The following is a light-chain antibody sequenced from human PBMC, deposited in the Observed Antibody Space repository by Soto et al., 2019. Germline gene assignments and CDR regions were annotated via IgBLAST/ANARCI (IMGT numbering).Light chain of an antibody. Sequence: QSVLTQPASVSGSPGQSITIACTGTNRDVGSYNLVSWYQQRPGEAPKLIISEVRNRPSGISYRFTGSKSGNTASLTISGLQAEDEADYYCSSYTTTSTLVFGGWTKVTVL. CDR2: EVR. CDR3: SSYTTTSTLV. J-gene: IGLJ3*02. V-gene: IGLV2-14*01. CDR1: NRDVGSYNL.